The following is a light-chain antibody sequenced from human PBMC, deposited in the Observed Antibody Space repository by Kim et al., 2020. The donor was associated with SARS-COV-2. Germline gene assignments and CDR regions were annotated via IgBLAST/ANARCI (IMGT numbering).Light chain of an antibody. CDR1: QSISSW. J-gene: IGKJ4*01. Sequence: ASIGARVTITCRASQSISSWLAWYQQKPGKAPKLLIYDASSLESGVPSRFSGSGSGTEFTLTISSLQPDDFATYYCQQYNSYSRTFGGGTKVDIK. CDR2: DAS. V-gene: IGKV1-5*01. CDR3: QQYNSYSRT.